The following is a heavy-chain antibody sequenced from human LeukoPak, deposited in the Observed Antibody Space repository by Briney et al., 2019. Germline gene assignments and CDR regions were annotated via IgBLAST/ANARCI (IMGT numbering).Heavy chain of an antibody. CDR2: IYIGGST. CDR1: GGSISSGSYY. D-gene: IGHD1-1*01. V-gene: IGHV4-61*02. J-gene: IGHJ3*02. CDR3: ARSTGTTWGAFDI. Sequence: PSQTLSLTCTVSGGSISSGSYYWSWIRQPAGKGLEWIGRIYIGGSTNYNPSLKSRVTISVDTSKNQFSLKLSSVTAADTAVYYCARSTGTTWGAFDIWGQGTMVTVSS.